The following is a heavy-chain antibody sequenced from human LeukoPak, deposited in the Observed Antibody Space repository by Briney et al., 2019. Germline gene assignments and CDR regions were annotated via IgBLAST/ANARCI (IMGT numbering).Heavy chain of an antibody. CDR1: GGSISGYY. Sequence: PSETLSLTCTVSGGSISGYYWSWIRQPPGKGLEWIGYIYYTGSTNYNPSLKSRVTISVDTSKNQFSLKLSSVTAADTAVYYCARRRHGYGDYYFDYWGQGTLVTVSS. J-gene: IGHJ4*02. CDR2: IYYTGST. CDR3: ARRRHGYGDYYFDY. D-gene: IGHD4-17*01. V-gene: IGHV4-59*01.